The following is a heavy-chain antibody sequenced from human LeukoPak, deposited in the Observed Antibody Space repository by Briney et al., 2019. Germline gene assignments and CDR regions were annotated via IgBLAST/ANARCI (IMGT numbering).Heavy chain of an antibody. D-gene: IGHD3-10*01. Sequence: ASVKVSCKASGYTFTGYYMYWVRQAPGQGGEWMGRINPNSGGTNYAQKFQGRVTMTRDTSIGTAYMELSSLRSDDTAVYYCARDGANKVRGVHYYYMDVWGKGTTVTVSS. J-gene: IGHJ6*03. CDR3: ARDGANKVRGVHYYYMDV. CDR2: INPNSGGT. V-gene: IGHV1-2*06. CDR1: GYTFTGYY.